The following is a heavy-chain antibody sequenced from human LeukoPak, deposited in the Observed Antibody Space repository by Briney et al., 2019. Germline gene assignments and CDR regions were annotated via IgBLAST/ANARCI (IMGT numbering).Heavy chain of an antibody. J-gene: IGHJ4*02. CDR1: GFTFSSYS. CDR3: ARDRAWNYFDY. V-gene: IGHV3-30*03. Sequence: GGSLRLSCAASGFTFSSYSMNWIRQAPGKGLEWVAIISNDGSRKYYAHSVEGRFTISRDNSKNTLYLQMDSLRAEDTAVYYCARDRAWNYFDYWGQGTLVTVSS. CDR2: ISNDGSRK. D-gene: IGHD3-3*01.